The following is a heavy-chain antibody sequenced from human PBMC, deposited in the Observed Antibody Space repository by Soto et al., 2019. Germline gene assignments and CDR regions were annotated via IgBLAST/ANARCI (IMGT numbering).Heavy chain of an antibody. CDR1: GDSISSYY. Sequence: SRTLSLTCTVSGDSISSYYWSWIRQPPGKGLEWIGYIYYSGSTNYNPSLKSRVTISVDTSKNQFSLKLSSVTAADTAVYYCARDRRRTYGIDVWGQRTTGSVS. V-gene: IGHV4-59*01. J-gene: IGHJ6*02. CDR3: ARDRRRTYGIDV. CDR2: IYYSGST.